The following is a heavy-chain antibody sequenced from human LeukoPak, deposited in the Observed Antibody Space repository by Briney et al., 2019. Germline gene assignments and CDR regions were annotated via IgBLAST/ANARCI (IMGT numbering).Heavy chain of an antibody. D-gene: IGHD3-22*01. J-gene: IGHJ3*02. V-gene: IGHV1-2*02. CDR2: INPNSGGT. CDR1: GYTFTSYG. CDR3: ARAGDTMIVVVIADAFDI. Sequence: ASVKVSCKASGYTFTSYGISWVRQAPGQGLEWMGWINPNSGGTNYAQKFQGRVTMTRDTSISTAYMELSRLRSDDTAVYYCARAGDTMIVVVIADAFDIWGQGTMVTVSS.